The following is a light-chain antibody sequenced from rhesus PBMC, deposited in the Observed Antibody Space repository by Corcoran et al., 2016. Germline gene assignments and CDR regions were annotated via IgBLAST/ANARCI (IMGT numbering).Light chain of an antibody. CDR2: KAS. V-gene: IGKV1-74*01. Sequence: DIQMTQSPSSLSASVGDRVTITCRASENVNNYLNWYQQKPGKAPKLLNYKASTLQSGVPSRFSGSVSGTDYTFTISILQPEDVATYSFQHGYGTPFTFGPGTKLVIQ. CDR3: QHGYGTPFT. CDR1: ENVNNY. J-gene: IGKJ3*01.